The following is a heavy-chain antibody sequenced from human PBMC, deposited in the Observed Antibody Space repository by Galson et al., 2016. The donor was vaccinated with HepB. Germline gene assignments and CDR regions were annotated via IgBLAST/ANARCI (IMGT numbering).Heavy chain of an antibody. J-gene: IGHJ3*02. V-gene: IGHV3-7*03. CDR1: GFTFSTSW. CDR2: IKPDGSEE. Sequence: SLRLSCAASGFTFSTSWMSWVRQAPGKGLEWLANIKPDGSEEYYVDSMEGRFTITRDNADNSLFLQMNSLRVEDTAVYYCARGAYAGGWYPDTFDIWGQGTMVTDSS. CDR3: ARGAYAGGWYPDTFDI. D-gene: IGHD6-19*01.